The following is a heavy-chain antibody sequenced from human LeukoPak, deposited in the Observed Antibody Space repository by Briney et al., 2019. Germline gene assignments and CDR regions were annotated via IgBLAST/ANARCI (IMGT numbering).Heavy chain of an antibody. CDR1: GFTFSSYG. CDR2: ISYDGSNK. J-gene: IGHJ6*02. D-gene: IGHD1-26*01. Sequence: PGRSLRLSCAASGFTFSSYGMHWVRQAPGKGLEWVAVISYDGSNKYYADSVKGRFTISRDNSKNTLYLQMNSLRAEDTAVYYCASGGYGLHPIYYYGMDVWGQGTTVTVSS. V-gene: IGHV3-30*03. CDR3: ASGGYGLHPIYYYGMDV.